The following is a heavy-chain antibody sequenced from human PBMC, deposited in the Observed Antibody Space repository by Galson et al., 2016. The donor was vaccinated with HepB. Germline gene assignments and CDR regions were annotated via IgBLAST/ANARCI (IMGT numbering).Heavy chain of an antibody. D-gene: IGHD3-22*01. J-gene: IGHJ4*02. CDR3: ARSTYYYDSGGYHRRYIFDY. V-gene: IGHV5-51*01. CDR2: IYTGDSDT. Sequence: QSGAEVKKPGESLKISCKGSGYSFTSYWIGWVRQMPGKGLEWMGIIYTGDSDTRYSPSFQGQDTISADQSISTAYLQWSSLKASDTAMYYCARSTYYYDSGGYHRRYIFDYWGQGTLVTVSS. CDR1: GYSFTSYW.